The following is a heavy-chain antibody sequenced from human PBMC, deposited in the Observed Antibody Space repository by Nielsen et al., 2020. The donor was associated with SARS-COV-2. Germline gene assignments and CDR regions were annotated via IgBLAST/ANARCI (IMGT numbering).Heavy chain of an antibody. CDR3: ARVGGEVSDFDY. CDR1: GGSISSSSYY. D-gene: IGHD3-16*01. Sequence: AETRSLTCTVSGGSISSSSYYWGWIRQPPGKGLAWIGSIYYSGSTYYNPSLKSRVTISVDTSKNQFSLKLSFVTAADTAVYYCARVGGEVSDFDYWGQGTLVTVSS. J-gene: IGHJ4*02. V-gene: IGHV4-39*07. CDR2: IYYSGST.